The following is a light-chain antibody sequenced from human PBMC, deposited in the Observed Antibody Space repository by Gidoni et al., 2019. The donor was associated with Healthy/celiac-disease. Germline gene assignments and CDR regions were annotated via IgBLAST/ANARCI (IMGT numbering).Light chain of an antibody. CDR3: QQYDNLPPA. J-gene: IGKJ4*01. V-gene: IGKV1-33*01. CDR2: DAS. Sequence: DIQMTQSPSSLYASVGDRVTITCQASQDISNYLNWYQQKPGKAPKLLIYDASNVETGVPSRFSGSGSGTDFTFTISSLQPEDIATYYCQQYDNLPPACGGGTKVEIK. CDR1: QDISNY.